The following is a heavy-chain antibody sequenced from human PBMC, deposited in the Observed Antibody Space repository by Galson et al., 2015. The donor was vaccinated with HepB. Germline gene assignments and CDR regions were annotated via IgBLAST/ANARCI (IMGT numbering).Heavy chain of an antibody. J-gene: IGHJ6*03. Sequence: SVKVSCKASGYTFTSYAMHWVRQAPGQRLEWMGWINAGNGNTKYSQKFQGRVTITRDTSASTAYMELSSLRSEDTAVYYCARAMVVVVPAAPKGADYYYYYYMEVWGKGTTVTVSS. D-gene: IGHD2-2*01. V-gene: IGHV1-3*01. CDR3: ARAMVVVVPAAPKGADYYYYYYMEV. CDR1: GYTFTSYA. CDR2: INAGNGNT.